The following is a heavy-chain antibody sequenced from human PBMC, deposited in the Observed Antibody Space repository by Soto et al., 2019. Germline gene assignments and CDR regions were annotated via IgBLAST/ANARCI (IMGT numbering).Heavy chain of an antibody. Sequence: PSETLSLTCTVSGGSINSGDYYWSWIRQPPGKGLEWIGYIYYTGTTYYNPSLKSRVTISLDTSKNQFSLKLSSVTAADTAVYYCARQPDVVSSRWLHPLWGQGTLVTVSS. D-gene: IGHD2-8*02. CDR2: IYYTGTT. CDR1: GGSINSGDYY. J-gene: IGHJ4*02. CDR3: ARQPDVVSSRWLHPL. V-gene: IGHV4-30-4*01.